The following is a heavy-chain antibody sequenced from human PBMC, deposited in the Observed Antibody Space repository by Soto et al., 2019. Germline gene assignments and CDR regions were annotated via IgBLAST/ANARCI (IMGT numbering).Heavy chain of an antibody. CDR2: ISGSGGST. V-gene: IGHV3-23*01. D-gene: IGHD3-3*01. J-gene: IGHJ6*02. CDR1: GFTFSSYA. Sequence: GGSLRLSYAASGFTFSSYAMSWVREAPGKGLECVSVISGSGGSTYYADTVKGRFTISRDNSKNTLYLQMNSLRAEDTAIYYCAKDLTFFGVVTPYGMDVWGQGTTVTVSS. CDR3: AKDLTFFGVVTPYGMDV.